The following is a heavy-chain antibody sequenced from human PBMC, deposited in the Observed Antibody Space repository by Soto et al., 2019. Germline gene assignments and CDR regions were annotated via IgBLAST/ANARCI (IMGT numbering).Heavy chain of an antibody. D-gene: IGHD3-16*01. Sequence: SETLSLTCTVSGGSISSSSYYWGWIRQPPGKGLEWIGSIYYSGSTYYNPSLKSRVTISVDTSKNQFSLKLSSVTAAETAVYYCARRPWGSYPFDYWGQGTLVTVSS. V-gene: IGHV4-39*01. J-gene: IGHJ4*02. CDR2: IYYSGST. CDR3: ARRPWGSYPFDY. CDR1: GGSISSSSYY.